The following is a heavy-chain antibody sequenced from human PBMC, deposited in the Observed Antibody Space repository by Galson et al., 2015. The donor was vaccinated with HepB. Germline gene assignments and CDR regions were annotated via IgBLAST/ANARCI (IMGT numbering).Heavy chain of an antibody. Sequence: QSGAEVKTPGESLKISCKSSGYTFTSYWIAWVRQMPGKGLEWMGIIYPGDSDTRYSPSFQGQVTISADKSISTTYLQWSSLKASDTAMYFCARHKDYGGNVDYWGQGTLVTVPS. D-gene: IGHD4-23*01. CDR3: ARHKDYGGNVDY. V-gene: IGHV5-51*01. J-gene: IGHJ4*02. CDR1: GYTFTSYW. CDR2: IYPGDSDT.